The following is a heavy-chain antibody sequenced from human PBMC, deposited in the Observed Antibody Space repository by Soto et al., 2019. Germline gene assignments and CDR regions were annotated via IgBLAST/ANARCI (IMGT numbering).Heavy chain of an antibody. CDR1: GFTFSSYA. J-gene: IGHJ4*02. CDR2: ISGSGGST. D-gene: IGHD3-22*01. Sequence: GVSLKLSCAASGFTFSSYAMSWVRQAPGKGLEWVSVISGSGGSTYYADSVKGRFTISRDNSKNTVYVQMNSLRAEDTAVYYCAKTYYYDSSGHYCDYWGQGTLVTVSS. CDR3: AKTYYYDSSGHYCDY. V-gene: IGHV3-23*01.